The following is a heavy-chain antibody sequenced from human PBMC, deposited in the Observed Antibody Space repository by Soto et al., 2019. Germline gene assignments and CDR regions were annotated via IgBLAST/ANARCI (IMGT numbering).Heavy chain of an antibody. CDR3: AQGGQYPQPYQFAF. CDR1: GFTFSNFG. D-gene: IGHD2-2*01. J-gene: IGHJ4*02. Sequence: EVKLWESGGGLVLPGGSLRLSCEASGFTFSNFGMSWVRQAPGKGLEWVSGLTGNGGTTYYADSVKGRFTISRDNSKNTLSLQMNSLRVDETAVYYCAQGGQYPQPYQFAFWGQGTLVTVSS. V-gene: IGHV3-23*01. CDR2: LTGNGGTT.